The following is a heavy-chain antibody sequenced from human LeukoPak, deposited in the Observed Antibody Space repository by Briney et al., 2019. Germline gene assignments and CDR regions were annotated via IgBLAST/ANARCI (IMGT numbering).Heavy chain of an antibody. CDR2: IIPILGIA. Sequence: SVKVSCKASGGTFSSYAISWVRQAPGQGLEWMGRIIPILGIANYAQKFQGRVTITADESTSTAYMELSSLRSEDTAVYYCARDPAIPTYYYDSSGYLLDWGQGTLVTVSS. CDR3: ARDPAIPTYYYDSSGYLLD. D-gene: IGHD3-22*01. J-gene: IGHJ4*02. CDR1: GGTFSSYA. V-gene: IGHV1-69*04.